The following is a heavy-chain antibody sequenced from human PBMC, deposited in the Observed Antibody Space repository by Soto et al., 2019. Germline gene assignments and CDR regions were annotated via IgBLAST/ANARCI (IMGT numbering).Heavy chain of an antibody. D-gene: IGHD6-19*01. V-gene: IGHV3-7*03. J-gene: IGHJ4*02. CDR3: ARGGRIRASGWFDY. CDR1: RFTFITYW. Sequence: GGSLRLSCAASRFTFITYWMSWVRQAPGKGLVRVANIQQDGSEKYYVDSVKGRFTISRDNAKNSLYLQMNSLRAEDTAVYYCARGGRIRASGWFDYWGEGTLVTVSS. CDR2: IQQDGSEK.